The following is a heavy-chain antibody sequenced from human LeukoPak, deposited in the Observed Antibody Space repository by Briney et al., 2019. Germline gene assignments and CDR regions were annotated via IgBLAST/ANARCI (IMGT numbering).Heavy chain of an antibody. CDR2: ISYDGSNK. CDR1: GFTFSSYA. D-gene: IGHD3-10*01. CDR3: ARERIRGEDY. V-gene: IGHV3-30*04. Sequence: PGRSLRLSCAASGFTFSSYAMHWVRQAPGKGLEWVAVISYDGSNKYYADSVKGRFTISRDNSENTLYLQMNSLRAEDTAVYYCARERIRGEDYWGQGTLVTVSS. J-gene: IGHJ4*02.